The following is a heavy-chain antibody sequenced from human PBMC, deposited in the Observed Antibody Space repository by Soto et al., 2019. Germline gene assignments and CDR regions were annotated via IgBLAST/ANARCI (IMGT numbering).Heavy chain of an antibody. Sequence: QVQLVQSGAEVKKPGASVKVSCKASGYTFTSYGISWVRQAPGQGLEWMGWISAYNGHIKNAQKLQGRGTMTTDTSASTAYRELRSLRSDDTAVYYCGREPNYFDYWGQGTLVPVSA. CDR2: ISAYNGHI. CDR1: GYTFTSYG. V-gene: IGHV1-18*01. J-gene: IGHJ4*02. CDR3: GREPNYFDY.